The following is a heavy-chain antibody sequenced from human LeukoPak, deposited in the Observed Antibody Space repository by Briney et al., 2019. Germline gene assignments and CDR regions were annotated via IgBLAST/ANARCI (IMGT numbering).Heavy chain of an antibody. CDR1: GGSISSYY. CDR2: IYYSGST. J-gene: IGHJ4*02. CDR3: ARDFRSGWPPV. V-gene: IGHV4-59*01. D-gene: IGHD6-19*01. Sequence: SETLSLTCTVSGGSISSYYWSWIRQPPGKGLEWIGYIYYSGSTNYNPSLRSRVTISVDTSKNQFSLKLSSVTAADTAVYYCARDFRSGWPPVWGQGTLVTVSS.